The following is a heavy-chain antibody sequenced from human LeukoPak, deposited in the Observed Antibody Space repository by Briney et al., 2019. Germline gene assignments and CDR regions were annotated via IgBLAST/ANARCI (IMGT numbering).Heavy chain of an antibody. J-gene: IGHJ4*02. CDR1: GGSISSSTYY. CDR3: ARERYYYDGSGVNFGY. CDR2: IFYSGRT. Sequence: SETLSLTCTVSGGSISSSTYYWGWIRQPPGKGLEWIGSIFYSGRTYYNPSLKSRVTMSVDTSKNQFSLKLSSVTAADTAMYYCARERYYYDGSGVNFGYWGQGTLVTVSS. V-gene: IGHV4-39*07. D-gene: IGHD3-22*01.